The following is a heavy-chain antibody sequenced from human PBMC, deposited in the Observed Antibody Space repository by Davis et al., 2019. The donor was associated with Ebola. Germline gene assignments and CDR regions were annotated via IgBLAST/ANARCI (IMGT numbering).Heavy chain of an antibody. CDR2: INPNSGGT. CDR1: GYTFTGFY. V-gene: IGHV1-2*05. CDR3: ARSDSNYGGALRY. J-gene: IGHJ4*02. D-gene: IGHD4-11*01. Sequence: ASVKVSCKPSGYTFTGFYIHWVRQAPGQGLEWMGRINPNSGGTNYAQKFQGRVTMTRDTSISTAYMELSRLRSDDTVVYYCARSDSNYGGALRYWGQGTLVTVSS.